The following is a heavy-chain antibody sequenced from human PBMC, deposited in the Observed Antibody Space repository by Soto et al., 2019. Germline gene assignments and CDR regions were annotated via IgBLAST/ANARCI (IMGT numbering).Heavy chain of an antibody. CDR2: IWYDGSNK. Sequence: QVQLVESGGGVVQPGRSLRLSCAASGFTFRNYGMHWVRQAPGKGLEWVALIWYDGSNKYYADSVKGRFTISRDNSENTRYLQMSSLTVEDTAVYYCARLGGSGGYTVDYWGQGTLVSVSS. V-gene: IGHV3-33*01. D-gene: IGHD3-10*01. J-gene: IGHJ4*02. CDR1: GFTFRNYG. CDR3: ARLGGSGGYTVDY.